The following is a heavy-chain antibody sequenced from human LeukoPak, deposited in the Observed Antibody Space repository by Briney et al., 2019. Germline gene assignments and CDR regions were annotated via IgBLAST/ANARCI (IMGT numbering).Heavy chain of an antibody. V-gene: IGHV3-15*01. CDR2: VKSKTDGETT. D-gene: IGHD1-26*01. CDR3: VTRISGVAY. CDR1: GFIFKNAW. J-gene: IGHJ4*02. Sequence: PGGSLRLSCAASGFIFKNAWMTWVRQAPGKGLEGVGRVKSKTDGETTDYTAPVKGRFIVSRDDSKNTLFLEMNSLKTEDTAVYFCVTRISGVAYWGQGTLVTVSS.